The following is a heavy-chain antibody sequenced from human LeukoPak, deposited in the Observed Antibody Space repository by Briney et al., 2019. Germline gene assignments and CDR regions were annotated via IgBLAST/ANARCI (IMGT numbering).Heavy chain of an antibody. Sequence: ASVKVSCKASGYTFTGYYMHWVRQAPGQGLEWMGWINPNSGGTNYAQKFQGWVTMTRDTSISTAYMELSRLRSDDTAVYYCARNDYVWGSYRLPLYFDYWGQGTLVTVSS. CDR1: GYTFTGYY. CDR3: ARNDYVWGSYRLPLYFDY. V-gene: IGHV1-2*04. CDR2: INPNSGGT. D-gene: IGHD3-16*02. J-gene: IGHJ4*02.